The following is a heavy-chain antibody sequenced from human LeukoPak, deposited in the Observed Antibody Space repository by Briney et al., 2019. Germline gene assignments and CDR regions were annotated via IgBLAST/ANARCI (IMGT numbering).Heavy chain of an antibody. D-gene: IGHD6-13*01. CDR1: GYTSTGYY. V-gene: IGHV1-2*02. CDR3: ARGPHIAAAGTGPQTY. CDR2: INPNSGAT. Sequence: GASVKVSCNTSGYTSTGYYLHWVRQAPGQGLEWMGWINPNSGATDYAQRFQGRVTMTRDTSISTAYMELNSLTSDDTAVYFCARGPHIAAAGTGPQTYWGQGTLVTVSS. J-gene: IGHJ4*02.